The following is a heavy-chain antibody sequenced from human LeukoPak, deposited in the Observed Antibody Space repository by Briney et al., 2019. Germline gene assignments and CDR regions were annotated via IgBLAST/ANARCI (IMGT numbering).Heavy chain of an antibody. CDR3: AKCDTLDYYGSGSCKGNDC. V-gene: IGHV3-23*01. J-gene: IGHJ4*02. CDR2: ISGSGGST. Sequence: GGSLRLSCAASGFTFSSYAMSWVRQAPGKGLEWVSAISGSGGSTYYADSVKGRFTISRDNSKNTLYLQMNSLRAEDTAVYYCAKCDTLDYYGSGSCKGNDCWGQGTLVTVSS. CDR1: GFTFSSYA. D-gene: IGHD3-10*01.